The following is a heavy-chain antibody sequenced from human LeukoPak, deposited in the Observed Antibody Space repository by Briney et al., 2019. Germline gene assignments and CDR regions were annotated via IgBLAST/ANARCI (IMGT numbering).Heavy chain of an antibody. D-gene: IGHD3-16*02. CDR3: ARAGYYDYVWGSYRQDAFDI. CDR2: ISAYNGNT. J-gene: IGHJ3*02. Sequence: GASVKVSCKASGYTFTSYGISWVRQAPGQGLEWMGWISAYNGNTNYAQKLQGRVTMTTDTSTSTAYMELRSLRSDDAAVYYCARAGYYDYVWGSYRQDAFDIWGQGTMVTVSS. V-gene: IGHV1-18*01. CDR1: GYTFTSYG.